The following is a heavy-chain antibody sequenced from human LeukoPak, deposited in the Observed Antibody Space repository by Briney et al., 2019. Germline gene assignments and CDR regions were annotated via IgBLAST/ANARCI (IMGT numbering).Heavy chain of an antibody. D-gene: IGHD3-22*01. CDR3: ARGLGYYDSSGITGWFDP. CDR1: GFTFSNYW. V-gene: IGHV3-74*01. Sequence: GGSLRLSCAASGFTFSNYWMHWVRQAPGKGLVWVSRINTDGSSTSYVDSVKGRFTISRDNAKNTLYLQMNSLRAEDTAVYYCARGLGYYDSSGITGWFDPWGQGTLVTVSS. CDR2: INTDGSST. J-gene: IGHJ5*02.